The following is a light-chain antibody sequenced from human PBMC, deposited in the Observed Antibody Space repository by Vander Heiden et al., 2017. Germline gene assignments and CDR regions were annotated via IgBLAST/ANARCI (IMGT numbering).Light chain of an antibody. Sequence: QSVLTQPPSVSGAPGQRVTISCTGSSSNIGAGYDVLWYQQLPGTAPKLLIYGNFNRPSGVPNRFSGSKSGTSASLAITGLQAEDEADYYCQSYDSSLSGSWVFGGGTKLTVL. CDR3: QSYDSSLSGSWV. J-gene: IGLJ3*02. V-gene: IGLV1-40*01. CDR1: SSNIGAGYD. CDR2: GNF.